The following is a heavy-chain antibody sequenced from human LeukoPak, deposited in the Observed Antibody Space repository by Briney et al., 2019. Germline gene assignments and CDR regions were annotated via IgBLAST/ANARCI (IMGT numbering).Heavy chain of an antibody. J-gene: IGHJ4*02. Sequence: PGGSLRLSCVGSGFTFSSYAMSWVRQAPGKGLEWVSVISGSGGSTYYAESVKGRFTISRDNSKNTLYLQMNSLRAEDTAVYYCAKVSRYCSGGGCYYHPFDYWGQGTLVTVSS. CDR2: ISGSGGST. V-gene: IGHV3-23*01. CDR1: GFTFSSYA. D-gene: IGHD2-15*01. CDR3: AKVSRYCSGGGCYYHPFDY.